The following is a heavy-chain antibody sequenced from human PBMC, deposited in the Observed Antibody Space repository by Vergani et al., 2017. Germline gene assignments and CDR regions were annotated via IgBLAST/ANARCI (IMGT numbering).Heavy chain of an antibody. D-gene: IGHD3-9*01. V-gene: IGHV3-11*01. CDR2: ISSSGSTV. CDR3: ARGRRYYDILTGYYTIPYFVY. CDR1: GFTFSDYY. J-gene: IGHJ4*02. Sequence: QVQLVESGGGLVKPRGSLRLSCAASGFTFSDYYMSWIRQAPVKGLEWVSYISSSGSTVYYADSVKGRFTFSRDNARNSLYLQMNSLRAEDTAIYYCARGRRYYDILTGYYTIPYFVYWGQGTLVTVSS.